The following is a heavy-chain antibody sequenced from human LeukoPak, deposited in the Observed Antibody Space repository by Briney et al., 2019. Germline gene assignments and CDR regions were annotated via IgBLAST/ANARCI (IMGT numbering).Heavy chain of an antibody. D-gene: IGHD5-24*01. CDR1: GGTFSSYA. CDR2: IIPIFGTA. Sequence: SVKVSCKASGGTFSSYAISWVRQAPGQGLEWMGGIIPIFGTANYAQKFQGRVTITADESTSTAYMELSSLRSEDTAVYYCARGSAGDGYNLSRFDYWGQGTLVTVSS. V-gene: IGHV1-69*01. J-gene: IGHJ4*02. CDR3: ARGSAGDGYNLSRFDY.